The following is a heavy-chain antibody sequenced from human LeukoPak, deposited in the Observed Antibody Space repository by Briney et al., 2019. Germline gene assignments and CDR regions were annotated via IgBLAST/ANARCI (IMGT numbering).Heavy chain of an antibody. Sequence: GGSLRLSCAASGFTFSSCGMHWVRQAPGKGLEWVAVIWYDGSKKYYADSVKGRFTISRDDSKNTLYLQMNSLRVEDTAVYYCARSVLSTVLQDFDYRGQGTLVTVSS. CDR3: ARSVLSTVLQDFDY. CDR1: GFTFSSCG. J-gene: IGHJ4*02. D-gene: IGHD5-24*01. V-gene: IGHV3-33*01. CDR2: IWYDGSKK.